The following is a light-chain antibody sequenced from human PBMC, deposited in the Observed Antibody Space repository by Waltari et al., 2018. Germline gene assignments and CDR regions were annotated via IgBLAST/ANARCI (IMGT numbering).Light chain of an antibody. Sequence: DIQMTQSPSTLSASVADRVTISCRASQSVGTWLAWYQQKPGKAPKLLIYMASRLESGVPSRFSGSVSGTEFTLTISGLQPDDFATYSCQQYSSFSTFGQGTKV. CDR3: QQYSSFST. CDR1: QSVGTW. V-gene: IGKV1-5*03. J-gene: IGKJ2*01. CDR2: MAS.